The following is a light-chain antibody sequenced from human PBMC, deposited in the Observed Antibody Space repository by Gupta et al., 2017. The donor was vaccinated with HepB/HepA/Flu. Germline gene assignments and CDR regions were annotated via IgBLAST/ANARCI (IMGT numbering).Light chain of an antibody. CDR2: TNN. Sequence: QPVLTQPPPVSGPPGQRVTTSCSGTRPNIGGNTVNCYQQGPGTAPKLPIHTNNQRPSGVPDRFSGSKSGTSTSLAISGLQSEDEADYYCATWDDSLNGYVVFGGGTKLTVL. CDR1: RPNIGGNT. V-gene: IGLV1-44*01. J-gene: IGLJ2*01. CDR3: ATWDDSLNGYVV.